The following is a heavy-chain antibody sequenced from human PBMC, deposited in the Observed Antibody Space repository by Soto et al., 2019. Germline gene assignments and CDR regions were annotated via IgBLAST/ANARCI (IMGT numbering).Heavy chain of an antibody. V-gene: IGHV3-30-3*01. D-gene: IGHD4-4*01. J-gene: IGHJ4*02. CDR2: ISYDGSNK. CDR1: GFTFGSYA. Sequence: QVQLVESGGGVVQPGRSLRLSCAASGFTFGSYAMHWVRQAPGKGLEWVAVISYDGSNKYYADSVKGRFTISRDNSKNTLYLQMNSLRAEDTAVYYCARENSNLRGLVDYWGQGSLVSVSS. CDR3: ARENSNLRGLVDY.